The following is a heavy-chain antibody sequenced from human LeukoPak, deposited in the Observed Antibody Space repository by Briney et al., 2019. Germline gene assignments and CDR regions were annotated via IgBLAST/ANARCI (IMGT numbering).Heavy chain of an antibody. CDR3: ERGGVGATTYVLFDP. Sequence: ASVTVSFKASGYTFTNYYIHWVRQAPGQGLECMGIINSSGGSTSYAQKFQGRVTMTRDMYKGTVYMELRSLSPEDTAVYYCERGGVGATTYVLFDPWGQGTLVTVSS. V-gene: IGHV1-46*01. J-gene: IGHJ5*02. CDR2: INSSGGST. D-gene: IGHD1-26*01. CDR1: GYTFTNYY.